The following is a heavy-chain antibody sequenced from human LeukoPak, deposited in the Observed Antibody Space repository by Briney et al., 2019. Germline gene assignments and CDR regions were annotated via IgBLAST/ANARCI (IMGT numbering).Heavy chain of an antibody. D-gene: IGHD1-26*01. J-gene: IGHJ4*02. CDR2: ITASSTST. CDR1: GFTFSSYT. V-gene: IGHV3-21*01. CDR3: ARDKIVGATHFDY. Sequence: PGGSLRLSCAASGFTFSSYTMTWVRQAPGKGLEWVSSITASSTSTYYADSVKGRFTISRDNAKNSLYLQMNSLRAEDTAVYYCARDKIVGATHFDYWGQGTLVTVSS.